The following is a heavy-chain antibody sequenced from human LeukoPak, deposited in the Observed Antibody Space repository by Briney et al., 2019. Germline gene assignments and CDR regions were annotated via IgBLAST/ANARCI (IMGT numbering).Heavy chain of an antibody. CDR3: ARGARTYYDFWSGYSIPDY. V-gene: IGHV1-8*03. Sequence: ASVKVSCKASGYTFTSFGISWVRQATGQGLEWMGWMNPNSGNTGYAQKFQGRVTITRNTSISTAYMELSSLRSEDTAVYYCARGARTYYDFWSGYSIPDYWGQGTLVTVSS. J-gene: IGHJ4*02. D-gene: IGHD3-3*01. CDR2: MNPNSGNT. CDR1: GYTFTSFG.